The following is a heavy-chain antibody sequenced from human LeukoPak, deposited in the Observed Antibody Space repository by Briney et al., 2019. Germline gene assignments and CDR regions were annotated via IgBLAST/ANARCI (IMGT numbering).Heavy chain of an antibody. J-gene: IGHJ4*02. Sequence: SVKVSCKASGGTFSSYAISWVRQAPGQGLEWMGRIIPIFGTANYAQKFQGRVTITTDESTSTAYMELSSPRSEDTAVYYCASGYYDSSGYYLDYWGQGTLVTVSS. CDR2: IIPIFGTA. D-gene: IGHD3-22*01. CDR3: ASGYYDSSGYYLDY. V-gene: IGHV1-69*05. CDR1: GGTFSSYA.